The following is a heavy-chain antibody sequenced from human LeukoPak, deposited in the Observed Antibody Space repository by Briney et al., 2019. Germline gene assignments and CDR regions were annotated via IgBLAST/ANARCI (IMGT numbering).Heavy chain of an antibody. CDR3: AGGSGWLIDY. D-gene: IGHD6-19*01. CDR1: GFTFSSFW. Sequence: GGSLRLSCAASGFTFSSFWMNWVRHTPGKGLEWVANIEGDGSEKNYMDSVKGRFTISRDNAKKSLHLQMNSLRAEDTGVYYCAGGSGWLIDYWGQGTLVTISS. J-gene: IGHJ4*02. V-gene: IGHV3-7*03. CDR2: IEGDGSEK.